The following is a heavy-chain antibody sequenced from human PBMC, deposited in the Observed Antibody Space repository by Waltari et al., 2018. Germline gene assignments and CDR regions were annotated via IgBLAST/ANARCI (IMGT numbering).Heavy chain of an antibody. V-gene: IGHV1-24*01. Sequence: LVQSGAAVRAPGASVKVSCKVCGSVVRELSMRGVGQRPGKGLEGMGGYCSEKGKTISAQNFQGRITMTEDKSTETAFIEVRSPTSEDTAIYYCAKSAPTTLTTRGDGFDVWGQGTLVTVSS. CDR1: GSVVRELS. CDR3: AKSAPTTLTTRGDGFDV. CDR2: YCSEKGKT. J-gene: IGHJ3*01. D-gene: IGHD4-4*01.